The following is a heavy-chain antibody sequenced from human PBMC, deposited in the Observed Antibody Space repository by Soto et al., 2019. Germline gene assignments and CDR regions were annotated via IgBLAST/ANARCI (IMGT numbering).Heavy chain of an antibody. J-gene: IGHJ4*02. CDR2: IHYSGST. Sequence: QVQLQESGPGLVKPSQTLSLTCTVSGDSIGTGGYYWDWIRQHPGKGPEWIGYIHYSGSTYYNPSLKSRLTISLDTSKNQFSLHLSSVTAADTAVYYCATNHDDISGRTPLLFDSWGQGTLVTVSS. CDR1: GDSIGTGGYY. V-gene: IGHV4-31*03. CDR3: ATNHDDISGRTPLLFDS. D-gene: IGHD3-22*01.